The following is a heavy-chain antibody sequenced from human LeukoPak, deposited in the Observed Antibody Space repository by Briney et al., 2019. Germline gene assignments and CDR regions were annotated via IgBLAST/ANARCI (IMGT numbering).Heavy chain of an antibody. CDR2: ISYDGSNK. Sequence: GGSLRLSCAASGFTFSSYAMHWVRQAPGKGLEWVAVISYDGSNKYYADSVKGRFTISRDNSKNTLYLQMSSLRAEDTAVYYCARDKGDYGDYYFDYWGQGTLVTVSS. CDR3: ARDKGDYGDYYFDY. D-gene: IGHD4-17*01. CDR1: GFTFSSYA. V-gene: IGHV3-30-3*01. J-gene: IGHJ4*02.